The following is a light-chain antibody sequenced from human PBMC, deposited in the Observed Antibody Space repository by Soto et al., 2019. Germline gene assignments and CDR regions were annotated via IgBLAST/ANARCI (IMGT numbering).Light chain of an antibody. V-gene: IGLV2-8*01. CDR3: SSYADSNNLEV. J-gene: IGLJ2*01. CDR1: SSDVGAYNF. CDR2: EVT. Sequence: QSALTQPPSASGSPGQSVTISCTGTSSDVGAYNFVSWYQQHPGRAPKLMIYEVTKRPSGVPDRFSGSKSGNTASLTVSGLQAEDEADYYCSSYADSNNLEVYGGGTKLTVL.